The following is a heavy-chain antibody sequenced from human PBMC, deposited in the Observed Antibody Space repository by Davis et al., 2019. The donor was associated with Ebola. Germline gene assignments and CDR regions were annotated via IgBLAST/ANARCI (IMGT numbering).Heavy chain of an antibody. J-gene: IGHJ2*01. CDR3: ARRVTRSYWYFDL. V-gene: IGHV5-51*01. CDR2: IYPGDSDT. Sequence: GESLKISCKGSGYSFTSYWIAWVRQMPGKGLEWMGIIYPGDSDTRYSPSFQGQVTISADKSISTAYLQWSSLKASDTAMYYCARRVTRSYWYFDLWGRGTLVTVSS. D-gene: IGHD4-11*01. CDR1: GYSFTSYW.